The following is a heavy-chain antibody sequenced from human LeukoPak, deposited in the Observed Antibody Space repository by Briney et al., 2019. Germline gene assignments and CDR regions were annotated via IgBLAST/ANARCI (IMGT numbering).Heavy chain of an antibody. CDR3: ASRPAASRGPFVY. V-gene: IGHV3-23*01. CDR2: VSGSGGST. CDR1: GFTFSNYA. J-gene: IGHJ4*02. Sequence: GGTLRLSCAASGFTFSNYAMAWVRQIPGKGLEWVSVVSGSGGSTYYADSVKGRFTVSRDNSKNTLYLQMNNLRVDDTAIYYCASRPAASRGPFVYWGQGTLVTVSS. D-gene: IGHD2-2*01.